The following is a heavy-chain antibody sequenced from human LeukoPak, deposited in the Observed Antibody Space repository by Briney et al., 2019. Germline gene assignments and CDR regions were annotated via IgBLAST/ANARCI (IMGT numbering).Heavy chain of an antibody. CDR1: GGSFSGYY. V-gene: IGHV4-34*01. D-gene: IGHD3-10*01. Sequence: PSETLSLTCAVYGGSFSGYYWSWIRQPPGKGLEWIGEISHGGSTNYNPSLKSRVTMSVDTSKKQFSLNLTSVTAADTAVYYCARLSPYLGSGSSAFPDDYWGQGTLVTVSS. J-gene: IGHJ4*02. CDR3: ARLSPYLGSGSSAFPDDY. CDR2: ISHGGST.